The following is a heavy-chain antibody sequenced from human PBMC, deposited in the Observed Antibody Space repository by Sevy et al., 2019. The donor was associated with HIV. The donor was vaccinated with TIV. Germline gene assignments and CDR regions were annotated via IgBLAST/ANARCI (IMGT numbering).Heavy chain of an antibody. Sequence: LLQLRETLSLTCAVYGGSFSGYYWSWIRQPPGKGLEWIGEINHSGSTNYNPSLKSRVTISVDTSKNQFSLKLSSVTAADTAVYYCASSGSGGRLEMATIHHDAFDIWGQGTMVTVSS. D-gene: IGHD5-12*01. CDR3: ASSGSGGRLEMATIHHDAFDI. CDR2: INHSGST. CDR1: GGSFSGYY. J-gene: IGHJ3*02. V-gene: IGHV4-34*01.